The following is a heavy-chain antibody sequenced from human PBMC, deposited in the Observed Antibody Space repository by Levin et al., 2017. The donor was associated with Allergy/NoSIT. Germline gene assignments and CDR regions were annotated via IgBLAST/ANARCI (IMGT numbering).Heavy chain of an antibody. J-gene: IGHJ6*03. CDR3: ARGRKGIAARPGYYYMDV. Sequence: PSETLSLTCAVYGGSFSTYYWTWIRQPPGKGLEWIGEINHSRSTNYNPSLKSRVTISVDTSKNQFSLKLSSVTAADTAVYYCARGRKGIAARPGYYYMDVWDTGTTVTVSS. D-gene: IGHD6-6*01. CDR2: INHSRST. CDR1: GGSFSTYY. V-gene: IGHV4-34*01.